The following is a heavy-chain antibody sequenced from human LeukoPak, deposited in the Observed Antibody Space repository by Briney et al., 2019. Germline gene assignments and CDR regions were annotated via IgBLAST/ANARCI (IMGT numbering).Heavy chain of an antibody. CDR2: INPNNGGT. V-gene: IGHV1-2*02. CDR3: ARGGYCSSTSCYRYWFDP. J-gene: IGHJ5*02. CDR1: GYTFTGYY. D-gene: IGHD2-2*01. Sequence: ASVKVSCKASGYTFTGYYMHWVRQAPGQGLEWMGWINPNNGGTDYAQKFQGRVTMTRDTSISTAYMELSKLRSDDTAVYYCARGGYCSSTSCYRYWFDPWGQGTLVTVSS.